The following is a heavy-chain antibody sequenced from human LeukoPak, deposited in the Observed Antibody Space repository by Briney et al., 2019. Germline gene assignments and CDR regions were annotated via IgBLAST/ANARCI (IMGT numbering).Heavy chain of an antibody. D-gene: IGHD3-10*01. CDR1: GYSFTSYW. Sequence: GXSLXXXCXGSGYSFTSYWIGWVRQMPGKGLEWMGIIYPGDSDTRYSPSFQGQVTISADKSISTAYLQWSSLKASDTAMYYCARPGAADAFDIWGQGTMVTVSS. CDR3: ARPGAADAFDI. J-gene: IGHJ3*02. V-gene: IGHV5-51*01. CDR2: IYPGDSDT.